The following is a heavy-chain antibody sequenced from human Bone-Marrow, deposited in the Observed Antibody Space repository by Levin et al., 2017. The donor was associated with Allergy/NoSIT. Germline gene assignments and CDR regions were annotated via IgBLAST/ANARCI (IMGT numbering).Heavy chain of an antibody. CDR3: ARLYYYSIPHYYYYYGMDV. J-gene: IGHJ6*02. CDR2: ISAYNGNT. D-gene: IGHD3-10*01. Sequence: GESLKISCKASGYTFTSYGISWVRQAPGQGLEWMGWISAYNGNTNYAQKLQGRVTMTTDTSTSTAYMELRSLRSDDTAVYYCARLYYYSIPHYYYYYGMDVWGQGTTVTVSS. V-gene: IGHV1-18*01. CDR1: GYTFTSYG.